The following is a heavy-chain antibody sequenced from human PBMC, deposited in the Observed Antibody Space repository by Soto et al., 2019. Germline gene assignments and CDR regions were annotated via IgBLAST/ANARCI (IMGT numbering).Heavy chain of an antibody. CDR2: ISSSGSTI. V-gene: IGHV3-11*01. CDR1: GFTFSDYY. CDR3: ARDWISVFVGTGTTPNMDV. J-gene: IGHJ6*03. D-gene: IGHD1-7*01. Sequence: PGGYLRLSCAASGFTFSDYYMSWIRQAPGKGLEWVSYISSSGSTIYYADSVKGRFTISRDNAKNSLYLQMNSLRAEDTAVYYCARDWISVFVGTGTTPNMDVWGKGTTVTVSS.